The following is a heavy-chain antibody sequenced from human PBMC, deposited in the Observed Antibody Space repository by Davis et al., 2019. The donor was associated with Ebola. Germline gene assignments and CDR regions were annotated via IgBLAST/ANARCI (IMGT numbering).Heavy chain of an antibody. Sequence: GESLKISCAASGFNFNIYQMQWVRLAPGKGLVWLSFINADGTTTTYADSVKGRFTISRDNAENTLFLQMNSLRAEDTAVYYCARDFHLNFWGLGTLVTVSS. CDR1: GFNFNIYQ. CDR3: ARDFHLNF. J-gene: IGHJ4*02. CDR2: INADGTTT. V-gene: IGHV3-74*01.